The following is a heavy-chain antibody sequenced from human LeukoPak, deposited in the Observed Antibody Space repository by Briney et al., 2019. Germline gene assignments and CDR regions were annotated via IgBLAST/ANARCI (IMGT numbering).Heavy chain of an antibody. CDR3: AKDVDMMGAAYYFAY. V-gene: IGHV3-30*18. CDR1: GFTLSSYG. Sequence: GGSLRLSCAASGFTLSSYGMHWVRQAPGKGLEWVAVISYDGNDKYHADSVKGRFTISRDNSKNTLYLQMNSLRAEDTAVYYCAKDVDMMGAAYYFAYWGQGSLVTVSS. D-gene: IGHD1-26*01. CDR2: ISYDGNDK. J-gene: IGHJ4*02.